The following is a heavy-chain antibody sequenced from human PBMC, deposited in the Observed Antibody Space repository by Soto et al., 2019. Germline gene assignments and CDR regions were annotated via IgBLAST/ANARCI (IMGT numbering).Heavy chain of an antibody. V-gene: IGHV1-3*01. Sequence: ASVKVSCKASGYTFTSYAMHWVRQAPGQRLEWMGWINAGNGNTKYSQKFQGRVTITRDTSASTAYMELSSLRSEDTAVYYCARGLLWFGELPHLWYYYGMDVWGQGTTVTV. CDR1: GYTFTSYA. CDR3: ARGLLWFGELPHLWYYYGMDV. CDR2: INAGNGNT. J-gene: IGHJ6*02. D-gene: IGHD3-10*01.